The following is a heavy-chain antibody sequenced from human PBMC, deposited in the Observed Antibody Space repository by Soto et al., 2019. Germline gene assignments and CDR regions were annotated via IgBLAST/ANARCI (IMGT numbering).Heavy chain of an antibody. CDR1: GFSLSTRGVA. Sequence: QITLKESGPTLVKPTQALTLTCSFSGFSLSTRGVAVGWIHQPPGKALEWLALIFWDDDKWYSPSLRSRLTITEDTSKSQVVLTMTNMDPVDTATYYCAQRSRGYAYYFDQWGQGTLVTVSS. V-gene: IGHV2-5*02. D-gene: IGHD5-12*01. CDR3: AQRSRGYAYYFDQ. J-gene: IGHJ4*02. CDR2: IFWDDDK.